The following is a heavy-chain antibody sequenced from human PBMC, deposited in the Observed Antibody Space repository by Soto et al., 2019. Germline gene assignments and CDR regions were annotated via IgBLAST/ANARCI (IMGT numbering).Heavy chain of an antibody. D-gene: IGHD3-10*01. CDR1: GDSVRSRNYY. CDR3: VRKAYYASGRINVFDS. V-gene: IGHV4-61*01. Sequence: SETLSLTCTVSGDSVRSRNYYWSWIRQAPGTGLEWIGYVYESVNYDSGRTNYNPSLKSRVTIAVDTSKNQFSLNLTSGTAAETAVYYCVRKAYYASGRINVFDSWGQGTLVTVSS. J-gene: IGHJ4*02. CDR2: VYESVNYDSGRT.